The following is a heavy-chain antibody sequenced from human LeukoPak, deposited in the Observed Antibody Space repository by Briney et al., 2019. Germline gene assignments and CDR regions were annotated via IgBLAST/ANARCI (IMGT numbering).Heavy chain of an antibody. D-gene: IGHD2/OR15-2a*01. J-gene: IGHJ6*02. V-gene: IGHV1-24*01. CDR3: ATAPSLSRMDV. CDR2: FDPEDGET. Sequence: VASVKVSCKVSGYTLTELSMHWVRQAPGKGLEWMGGFDPEDGETIYAQKFQGRVTMTEDTSTGTAYMELSSLRSEDTAVYYCATAPSLSRMDVWGQGTTVTVSS. CDR1: GYTLTELS.